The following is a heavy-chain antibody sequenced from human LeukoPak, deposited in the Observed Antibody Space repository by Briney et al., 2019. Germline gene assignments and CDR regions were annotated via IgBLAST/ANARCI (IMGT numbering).Heavy chain of an antibody. J-gene: IGHJ4*02. D-gene: IGHD3-10*01. CDR3: WVPQTFDY. V-gene: IGHV4-59*01. Sequence: SETLSLTCTVSGSSISSYYWSWIRQPPGKGREWIGYIYYSGSTNYNPSLKGRVTISVDTSKNQFSLKLSSVTAADTAVYYCWVPQTFDYWGQGTLVTVSS. CDR2: IYYSGST. CDR1: GSSISSYY.